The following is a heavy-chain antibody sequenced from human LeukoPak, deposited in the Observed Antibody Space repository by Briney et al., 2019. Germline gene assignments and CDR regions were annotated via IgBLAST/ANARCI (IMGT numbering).Heavy chain of an antibody. CDR2: LSYDGSDK. V-gene: IGHV3-30*18. CDR3: AKDTDIAAAGYYFDY. Sequence: GRSLRLSCAASGFTFSSYGMHWVRQAPGKGLEWVAVLSYDGSDKYYADSVKGRFTISRDNSKNTLYLQMNSLRAEDTAVYYCAKDTDIAAAGYYFDYWGQGTLVTVSS. D-gene: IGHD6-13*01. CDR1: GFTFSSYG. J-gene: IGHJ4*02.